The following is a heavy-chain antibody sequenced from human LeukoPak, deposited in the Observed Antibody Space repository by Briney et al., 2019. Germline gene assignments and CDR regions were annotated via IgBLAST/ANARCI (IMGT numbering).Heavy chain of an antibody. D-gene: IGHD7-27*01. Sequence: ASVKVSCKASGGTFNKFAFSWVRQAPGQGLEWMGEIIPIFGTTNYAQKFQGRVTIAADESTNTAYMELRRLRSDDTAVYYCAKEGPNWGDNWFDPWGQGTLVTVSS. CDR2: IIPIFGTT. CDR3: AKEGPNWGDNWFDP. CDR1: GGTFNKFA. J-gene: IGHJ5*02. V-gene: IGHV1-69*13.